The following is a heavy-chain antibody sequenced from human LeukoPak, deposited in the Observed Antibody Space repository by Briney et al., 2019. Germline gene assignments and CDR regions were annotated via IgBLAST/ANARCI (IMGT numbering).Heavy chain of an antibody. V-gene: IGHV4-30-2*01. Sequence: PSQTLSLTCTVSGGSISSGGYYWSWIRQPPGKGLEWIGYIYHSGSTYYNPSLKSRVTISVDRSKNQFSLKLSSVTAADTAVYYCARYDVDTAMVTGGWFDPWGQGTLVTVSS. CDR2: IYHSGST. J-gene: IGHJ5*02. D-gene: IGHD5-18*01. CDR1: GGSISSGGYY. CDR3: ARYDVDTAMVTGGWFDP.